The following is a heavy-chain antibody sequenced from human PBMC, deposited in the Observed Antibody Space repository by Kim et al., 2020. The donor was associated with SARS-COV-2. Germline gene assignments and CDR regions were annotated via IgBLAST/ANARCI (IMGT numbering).Heavy chain of an antibody. J-gene: IGHJ3*02. V-gene: IGHV3-11*06. CDR1: GFTFSDYY. CDR3: ARGGASGSYTFDI. CDR2: ISSSSSYT. D-gene: IGHD1-26*01. Sequence: GGSLRLSCAASGFTFSDYYMSWIRQAPGKGLEWTSYISSSSSYTNYGDSVKGRFTISRDNARNSLHLQMNSLRAEDTAVYYCARGGASGSYTFDIWGQGTMVTVSS.